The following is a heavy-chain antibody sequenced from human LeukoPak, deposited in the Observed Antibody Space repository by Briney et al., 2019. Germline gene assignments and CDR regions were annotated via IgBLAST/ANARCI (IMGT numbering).Heavy chain of an antibody. Sequence: PSETLSLTCTVSGGSTSSGDYYWSWIRQPPGTGLEWIGYIYYSGSTYYNPSLKSRVTISVDTSKNQFSLKLSSVTAADTAVYYCASSRDRYDILTGYYIGNWFDPWGQGTLVTVSS. CDR1: GGSTSSGDYY. CDR2: IYYSGST. CDR3: ASSRDRYDILTGYYIGNWFDP. V-gene: IGHV4-30-4*01. J-gene: IGHJ5*02. D-gene: IGHD3-9*01.